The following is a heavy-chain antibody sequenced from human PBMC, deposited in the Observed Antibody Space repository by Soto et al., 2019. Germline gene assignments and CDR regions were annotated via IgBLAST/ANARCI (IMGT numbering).Heavy chain of an antibody. V-gene: IGHV4-4*02. CDR3: ASSPSGTGGGVD. J-gene: IGHJ4*01. CDR2: THHSGST. D-gene: IGHD2-8*02. CDR1: SGSITSNW. Sequence: SETLSLTCAVSSGSITSNWWSWVRQPPGKGLEWIGETHHSGSTNYSPSLKSRVTVSVDKSKNHFSLTLRSVTAADTAIYYCASSPSGTGGGVDWGQGTLVTVSS.